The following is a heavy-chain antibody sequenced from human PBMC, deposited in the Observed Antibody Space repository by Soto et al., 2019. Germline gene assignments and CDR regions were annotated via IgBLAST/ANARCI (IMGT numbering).Heavy chain of an antibody. CDR2: IYYSGST. CDR1: GGSISSSSYY. D-gene: IGHD4-17*01. J-gene: IGHJ4*02. V-gene: IGHV4-39*01. CDR3: AILWPLVYGDYRPPAHDY. Sequence: QLQLQESGPGLVKPSETLSLTCTVSGGSISSSSYYWGWIRQPPGKGLEWIGSIYYSGSTYYNPSLKSRVTISVDTSKNQFSLKLSSVTAADTAVYYCAILWPLVYGDYRPPAHDYWGQGTLVTVSS.